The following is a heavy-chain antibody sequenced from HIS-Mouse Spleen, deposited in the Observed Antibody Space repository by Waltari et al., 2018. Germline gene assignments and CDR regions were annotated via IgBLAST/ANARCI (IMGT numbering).Heavy chain of an antibody. D-gene: IGHD3-3*01. CDR2: ST. Sequence: STYYNPSLKSRVTISVDTSKNQFSLKLSSVTAAYTAVYYCARSPYYDFWSGYSDNWFDPWGQGTLVTVSS. J-gene: IGHJ5*02. CDR3: ARSPYYDFWSGYSDNWFDP. V-gene: IGHV4-31*02.